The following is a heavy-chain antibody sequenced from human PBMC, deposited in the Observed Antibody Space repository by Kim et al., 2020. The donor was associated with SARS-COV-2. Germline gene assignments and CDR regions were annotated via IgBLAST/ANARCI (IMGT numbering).Heavy chain of an antibody. V-gene: IGHV3-30*18. Sequence: GGSLRLSCAASGITFSSYGMHWVRQAPGKGLEWVAVISYDGSNKNYADSVKGRFTISRDNSKNTLYLQMNSLRDEDTAVYYCAKDLKMSHGRCSYYYYYG. J-gene: IGHJ6*01. CDR1: GITFSSYG. CDR3: AKDLKMSHGRCSYYYYYG. D-gene: IGHD6-6*01. CDR2: ISYDGSNK.